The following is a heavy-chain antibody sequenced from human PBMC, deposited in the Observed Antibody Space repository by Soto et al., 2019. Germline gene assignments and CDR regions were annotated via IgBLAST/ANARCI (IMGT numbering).Heavy chain of an antibody. J-gene: IGHJ4*02. Sequence: GESLKISCKGSGYDFLNYWIGWVRQMPGKGLEWVGVIYPGDSDTRYSPSFQGQVTISADKSISTAYLQWSSLKASDTAMYYCARGFPYSYGQLLDYWGRGTLVTVSS. CDR1: GYDFLNYW. CDR3: ARGFPYSYGQLLDY. CDR2: IYPGDSDT. D-gene: IGHD5-18*01. V-gene: IGHV5-51*01.